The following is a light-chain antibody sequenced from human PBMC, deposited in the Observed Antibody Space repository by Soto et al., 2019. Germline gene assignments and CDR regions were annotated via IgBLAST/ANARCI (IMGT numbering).Light chain of an antibody. CDR2: RNN. CDR3: ATWDDSLNGFYV. Sequence: QAVVTQPPSASGTPGQGVTISCSGSTSNIGSNYVYWYQQLPGTAPKLLIYRNNQRPSGVPDRFSGSKSGTSASLAISGLRSDDEADYFCATWDDSLNGFYVFGTGIKLTVL. V-gene: IGLV1-47*01. J-gene: IGLJ1*01. CDR1: TSNIGSNY.